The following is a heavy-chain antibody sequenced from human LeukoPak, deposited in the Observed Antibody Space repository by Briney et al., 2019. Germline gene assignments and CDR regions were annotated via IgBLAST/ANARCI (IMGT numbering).Heavy chain of an antibody. CDR2: IYTSGST. CDR3: ARGRIAAAGTRRWFDP. D-gene: IGHD6-13*01. J-gene: IGHJ5*02. CDR1: GGSISSGSYY. V-gene: IGHV4-61*02. Sequence: SQTLSLTCTVSGGSISSGSYYWSWIRQPAGKGLEWIGRIYTSGSTNYNPSLKSRVTISVDTSKNQFSLKLSSVTAADTAVYYCARGRIAAAGTRRWFDPWGQGTLVTVSS.